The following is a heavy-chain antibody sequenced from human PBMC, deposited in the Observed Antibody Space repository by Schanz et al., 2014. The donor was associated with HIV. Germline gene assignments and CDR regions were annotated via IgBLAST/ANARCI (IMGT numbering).Heavy chain of an antibody. J-gene: IGHJ6*02. Sequence: EVKLVESGGGSVQPGRSLRLSCEASGFIFDDYAMHWARQAPGKGLEWVSGISWNSDSKGYADSVKGRFTISRDNAKNSLYLQMNSLRAEDTALYYCAKDRGVVSGMVTNYYYGMDVWGQGTTVTVSS. CDR1: GFIFDDYA. D-gene: IGHD5-18*01. CDR2: ISWNSDSK. V-gene: IGHV3-9*01. CDR3: AKDRGVVSGMVTNYYYGMDV.